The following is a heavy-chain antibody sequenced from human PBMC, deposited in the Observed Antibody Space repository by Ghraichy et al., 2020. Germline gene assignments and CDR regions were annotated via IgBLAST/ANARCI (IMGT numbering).Heavy chain of an antibody. CDR2: IYYSGST. CDR1: GGSISSYY. CDR3: ARGFSSGWYPAYYYYGMDV. J-gene: IGHJ6*02. D-gene: IGHD6-19*01. V-gene: IGHV4-59*01. Sequence: PETLSLTCTVSGGSISSYYWSWIRQPPGKGLEWIGYIYYSGSTNYNPSLKSRVTISVDTSKNQFSLKLSSVTAADTAVYYCARGFSSGWYPAYYYYGMDVWGQGTTVTVSS.